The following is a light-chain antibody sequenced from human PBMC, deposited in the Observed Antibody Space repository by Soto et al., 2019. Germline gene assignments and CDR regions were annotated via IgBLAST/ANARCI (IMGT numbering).Light chain of an antibody. CDR3: SSYTSSRTVV. Sequence: QSALTQPASVSGSPGQSITISCTGTSSDVGGYNYVSWYQQHPGKAPKLMIYDVSNRPSGVSNRFSGSKSGNTASLTISGLQAEDEADYYCSSYTSSRTVVLGGGTQLTVL. V-gene: IGLV2-14*03. CDR2: DVS. CDR1: SSDVGGYNY. J-gene: IGLJ2*01.